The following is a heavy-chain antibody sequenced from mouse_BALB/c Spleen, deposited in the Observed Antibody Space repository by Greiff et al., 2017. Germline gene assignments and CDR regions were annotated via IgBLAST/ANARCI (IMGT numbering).Heavy chain of an antibody. CDR2: INPSTGYT. CDR3: ARSLHDAFAY. Sequence: QVQLKESGAELAKPGASVKMSCKASGYTFTSYWMHWVKQRPGQGLEWIGYINPSTGYTEYNQKFKDKATLTADKSSSTAYMQLSSLTSEDSAVYYCARSLHDAFAYWGQGTLVTVSA. CDR1: GYTFTSYW. D-gene: IGHD2-10*01. V-gene: IGHV1-7*01. J-gene: IGHJ3*01.